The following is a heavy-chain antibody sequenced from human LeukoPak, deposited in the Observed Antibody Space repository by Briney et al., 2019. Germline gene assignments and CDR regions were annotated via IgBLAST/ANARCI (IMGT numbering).Heavy chain of an antibody. V-gene: IGHV4-59*01. Sequence: SETLSLTCTVSGGSISSYYWTWIRQPPGKGLELIGYIYYSGNTNYNPSLKSRVTISIDTSKHQFSLILSSLTAADTAVYYCVGRISPNWFDPWGQGTLVTVSS. CDR1: GGSISSYY. J-gene: IGHJ5*02. CDR3: VGRISPNWFDP. CDR2: IYYSGNT.